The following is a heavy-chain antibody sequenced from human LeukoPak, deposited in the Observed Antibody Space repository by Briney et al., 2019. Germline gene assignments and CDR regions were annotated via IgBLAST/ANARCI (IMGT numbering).Heavy chain of an antibody. CDR3: ARGQSYDSSGYYPLLP. V-gene: IGHV1-2*02. Sequence: ASVKVSCKASGYTFTGYYMHWVRQAPGQGLEWMGWINPNSGGTNYAQKFQGRVTMIRDTSISTAYMELSRLRSDDTAVYYCARGQSYDSSGYYPLLPWGQGTLVTVSS. J-gene: IGHJ4*02. CDR1: GYTFTGYY. D-gene: IGHD3-22*01. CDR2: INPNSGGT.